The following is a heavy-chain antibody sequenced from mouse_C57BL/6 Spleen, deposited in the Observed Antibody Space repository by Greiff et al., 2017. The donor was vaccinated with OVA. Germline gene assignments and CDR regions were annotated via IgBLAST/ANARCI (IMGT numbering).Heavy chain of an antibody. CDR1: GYTFTSYW. CDR2: IDPSDSET. J-gene: IGHJ1*03. V-gene: IGHV1-52*01. Sequence: VKLQQPGAELVRPGSSVKLSCKASGYTFTSYWMHWVKQRPIQGLEWIGNIDPSDSETHYNQKFKDKATLTVDKSSSTAYMQLSSLTSEDSAVYYCARGGLRRGYFDVWGTGTTVTVSS. D-gene: IGHD2-4*01. CDR3: ARGGLRRGYFDV.